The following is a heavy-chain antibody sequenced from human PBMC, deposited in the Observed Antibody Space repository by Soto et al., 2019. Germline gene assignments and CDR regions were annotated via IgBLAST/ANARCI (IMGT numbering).Heavy chain of an antibody. D-gene: IGHD4-4*01. Sequence: ASVKVSCKASGYTFTSYAMHWVRQAPGQGLEWMGWINAGNGNTKYSQKFQGRVTITRDTSASTAYMELSSLRSEDTAVYYCARGGGINSNRYFDYWGQGTLVTVS. CDR3: ARGGGINSNRYFDY. CDR1: GYTFTSYA. V-gene: IGHV1-3*01. J-gene: IGHJ4*02. CDR2: INAGNGNT.